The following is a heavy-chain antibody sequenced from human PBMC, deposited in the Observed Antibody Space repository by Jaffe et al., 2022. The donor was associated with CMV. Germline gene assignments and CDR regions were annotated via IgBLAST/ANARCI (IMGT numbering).Heavy chain of an antibody. J-gene: IGHJ6*03. CDR1: GFTFSSYW. CDR3: ARESGYSGYDLLYYYYYYMDV. V-gene: IGHV3-7*03. Sequence: EVQLVESGGGLVQPGGSLRLSCAASGFTFSSYWMSWVRQAPGKGLEWVANIKQDGSEKYYVDSVKGRFTISRDNAKNSLYLQMNSLRAEDTAVYYCARESGYSGYDLLYYYYYYMDVWGKGTTVTVSS. D-gene: IGHD5-12*01. CDR2: IKQDGSEK.